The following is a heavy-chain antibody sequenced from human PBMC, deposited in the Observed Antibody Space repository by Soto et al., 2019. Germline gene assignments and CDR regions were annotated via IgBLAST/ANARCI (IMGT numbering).Heavy chain of an antibody. V-gene: IGHV4-31*03. CDR1: GGSISSGGYY. J-gene: IGHJ4*02. D-gene: IGHD5-12*01. CDR3: AARGYSGYSFDY. Sequence: SETLSLTCTASGGSISSGGYYWSWIRQHPGKGLEWIGYIYYSGSTYYNPSLKSRVTISVDTSQNQFSLKLSSVTAADTAVYYGAARGYSGYSFDYWGQGTLVTVS. CDR2: IYYSGST.